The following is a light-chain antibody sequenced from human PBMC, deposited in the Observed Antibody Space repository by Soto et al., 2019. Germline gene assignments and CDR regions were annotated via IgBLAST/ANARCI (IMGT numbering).Light chain of an antibody. CDR2: GAS. CDR3: QQFRSSPLFT. V-gene: IGKV3-20*01. Sequence: EIVLTQSPGTLSLSPGERATLSCRASQSVSSSYLAWYQQKPGQAPRLLIYGASSRATGIPDRFSGSGSGTDFTLTTSRLEPEDFAVYYCQQFRSSPLFTFGPGTKVDVK. J-gene: IGKJ3*01. CDR1: QSVSSSY.